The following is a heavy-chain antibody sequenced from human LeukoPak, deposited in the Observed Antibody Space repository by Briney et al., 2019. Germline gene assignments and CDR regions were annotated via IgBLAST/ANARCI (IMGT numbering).Heavy chain of an antibody. J-gene: IGHJ4*02. D-gene: IGHD2-2*01. Sequence: PSETLSLTCAVSGYSISSGYYWGWIRQPPGEGLEWIGSIYHGGSTHYNPSLKSRVTMSVDTSKNQFSLKLSSVTAADTAVYYCARAYCTTTSCYGRYFDYWGQGTLVTVSS. CDR1: GYSISSGYY. V-gene: IGHV4-38-2*01. CDR3: ARAYCTTTSCYGRYFDY. CDR2: IYHGGST.